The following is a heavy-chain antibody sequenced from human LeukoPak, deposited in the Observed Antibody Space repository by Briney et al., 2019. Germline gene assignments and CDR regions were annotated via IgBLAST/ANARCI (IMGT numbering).Heavy chain of an antibody. CDR1: GHTFPGYY. D-gene: IGHD3-10*01. CDR3: ARDPGRGVPFDY. Sequence: ASVKVSCKASGHTFPGYYMHWVRQAPGQGLEWMGRINPNSGGTNYAQKFQGRVTMTRDTSISTAYMELSRLRSDDTAVYYCARDPGRGVPFDYWGQGTLVTVSS. J-gene: IGHJ4*02. CDR2: INPNSGGT. V-gene: IGHV1-2*06.